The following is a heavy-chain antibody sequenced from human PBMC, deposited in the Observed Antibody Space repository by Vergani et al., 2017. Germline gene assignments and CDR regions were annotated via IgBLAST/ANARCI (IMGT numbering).Heavy chain of an antibody. J-gene: IGHJ3*02. CDR1: GYTFTGYY. Sequence: QVQLVQSGAEVQKPGASVKVSCKASGYTFTGYYMHWVRQAPGQGLEWMGWINPNSGGTNYAQKFQGRVTMTRETAISTASMELSRLRSDVTAVYYWSTLEYSSPIDIWGQGTMVTVSS. D-gene: IGHD6-6*01. V-gene: IGHV1-2*02. CDR3: STLEYSSPIDI. CDR2: INPNSGGT.